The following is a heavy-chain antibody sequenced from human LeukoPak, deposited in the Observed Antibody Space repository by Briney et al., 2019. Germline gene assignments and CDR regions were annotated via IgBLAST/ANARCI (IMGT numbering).Heavy chain of an antibody. CDR2: IYYSGRN. CDR1: GGSISSSSYY. Sequence: SETLSLTCTVSGGSISSSSYYWGWLRQPPGKGLECIGSIYYSGRNYYNPSLKSRVTISVDTSKNQFSLKLSSVTAADTAVYYCARAAVDAFDIWGQGTMVTVSS. V-gene: IGHV4-39*07. D-gene: IGHD4-17*01. CDR3: ARAAVDAFDI. J-gene: IGHJ3*02.